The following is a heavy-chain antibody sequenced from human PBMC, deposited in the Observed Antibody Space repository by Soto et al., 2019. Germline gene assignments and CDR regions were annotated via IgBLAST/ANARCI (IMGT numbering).Heavy chain of an antibody. D-gene: IGHD3-22*01. CDR1: GGSITSGANY. CDR2: IHYSGRT. Sequence: SETLSLTCAVSGGSITSGANYWTWIRQHPGKGLEWIAYIHYSGRTYYNPSLKSRVTISVDTSNNQFSLKLSSVTAADTAVYYCAPYSFDSSGYSNWFVTCGQGTLVTVSS. J-gene: IGHJ5*02. CDR3: APYSFDSSGYSNWFVT. V-gene: IGHV4-31*11.